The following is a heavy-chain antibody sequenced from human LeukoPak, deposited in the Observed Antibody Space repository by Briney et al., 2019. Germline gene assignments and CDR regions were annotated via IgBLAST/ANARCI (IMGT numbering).Heavy chain of an antibody. CDR3: AREGGLNSSSWFSFDY. V-gene: IGHV4-39*07. J-gene: IGHJ4*02. Sequence: SETLSLTCTVSGGSSSSSSYYWGWIRQPPGKGLEWIGSIYYSGGTYYNPSLKSRVTISVDTSKNQFSLKLSSVTAADTAVYYCAREGGLNSSSWFSFDYWGQGTLVTVSS. CDR1: GGSSSSSSYY. D-gene: IGHD6-13*01. CDR2: IYYSGGT.